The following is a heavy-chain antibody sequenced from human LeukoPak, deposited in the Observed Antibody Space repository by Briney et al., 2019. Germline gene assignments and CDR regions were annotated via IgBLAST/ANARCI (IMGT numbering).Heavy chain of an antibody. CDR3: ARDRVWCSSTSCYYYYYGMDV. D-gene: IGHD2-2*01. Sequence: GASVKVSCKASGYTFTGYYMHWVRQAPGQGLEWMGRINPNSGGTNYAQKFQGRVTMTRDTSTSTAYMELSRLRSDDTAVYYCARDRVWCSSTSCYYYYYGMDVWGQGTTVTVSS. CDR1: GYTFTGYY. J-gene: IGHJ6*02. V-gene: IGHV1-2*06. CDR2: INPNSGGT.